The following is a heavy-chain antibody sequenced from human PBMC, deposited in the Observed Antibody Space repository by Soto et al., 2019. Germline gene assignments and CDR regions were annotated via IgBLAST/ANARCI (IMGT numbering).Heavy chain of an antibody. CDR1: GGSVSSGSYY. Sequence: QVQLQESGPGLVKPSETLSLTCTVSGGSVSSGSYYWSWIRQPPGKGLEWIGYIYYSGSTNYNPSPKSRVTISVDTSKNQFSLKLSSVTAADTAVYYCARAGLGDGSDYWGQGTLVTVSS. V-gene: IGHV4-61*01. J-gene: IGHJ4*02. CDR3: ARAGLGDGSDY. D-gene: IGHD1-26*01. CDR2: IYYSGST.